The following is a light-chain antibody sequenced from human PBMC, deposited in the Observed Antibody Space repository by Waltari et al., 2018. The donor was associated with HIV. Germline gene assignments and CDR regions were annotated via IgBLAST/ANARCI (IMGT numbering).Light chain of an antibody. Sequence: QSALTQPASVSGSPGQSITISCTGASFDIYGFNFVSWYQHHPSRAHRVIIYEVSNRPSGFSNRFSGSKSGNTASLTISGLQPEDEAEYFCVSYKSSSSPVFGGGTKLTV. J-gene: IGLJ3*02. CDR3: VSYKSSSSPV. CDR1: SFDIYGFNF. CDR2: EVS. V-gene: IGLV2-14*01.